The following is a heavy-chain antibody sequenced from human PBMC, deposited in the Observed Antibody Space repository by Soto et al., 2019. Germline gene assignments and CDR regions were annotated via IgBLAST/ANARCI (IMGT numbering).Heavy chain of an antibody. Sequence: EVQLVESGGGLVQPGRSLRLSCAASGFTFDDYAMHWVRQAPGKGLEWVSGISWNSGSIGYADSVKGRFTISRDNAKNSLYLQMNSLRAEDTALYYCAKDIRYDSSGYFDYWGQGTLVTVSS. J-gene: IGHJ4*02. CDR2: ISWNSGSI. CDR3: AKDIRYDSSGYFDY. CDR1: GFTFDDYA. V-gene: IGHV3-9*01. D-gene: IGHD3-22*01.